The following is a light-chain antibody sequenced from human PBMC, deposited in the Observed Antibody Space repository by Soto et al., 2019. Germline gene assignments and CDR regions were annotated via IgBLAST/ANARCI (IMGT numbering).Light chain of an antibody. CDR2: DVS. CDR1: GSDVGGYNY. V-gene: IGLV2-14*01. Sequence: LTQPASVSRSPGQSITISCTGTGSDVGGYNYVSWYQQRPGKAPKVMIYDVSNRPSGVSNRFSGSKSGNTASLTISGLQAEDEADYYCSSYTSASTPLVFGGGTKVTVL. CDR3: SSYTSASTPLV. J-gene: IGLJ2*01.